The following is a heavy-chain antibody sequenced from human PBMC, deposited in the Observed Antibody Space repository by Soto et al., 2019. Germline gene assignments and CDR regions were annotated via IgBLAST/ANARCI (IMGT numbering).Heavy chain of an antibody. Sequence: QVQLQQWGAGLLKPSETLSLTCAVYGGSFSGYYWSWIRQPPGKGLEWIGEINHSGSTNYNPSLKSRVTISVDTSKNQFPLKLSSVTAADTAVYYCARGGGYYGSGSYVDYWGQGTLVTVSS. CDR1: GGSFSGYY. CDR3: ARGGGYYGSGSYVDY. D-gene: IGHD3-10*01. V-gene: IGHV4-34*01. J-gene: IGHJ4*02. CDR2: INHSGST.